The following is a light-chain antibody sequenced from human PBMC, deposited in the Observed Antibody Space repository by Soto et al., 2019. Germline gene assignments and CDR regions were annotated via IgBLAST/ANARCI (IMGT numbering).Light chain of an antibody. CDR2: AAS. CDR3: QQSYSNPRT. J-gene: IGKJ1*01. CDR1: QGISSY. Sequence: DIQMTHSPSSLSASVGDRVTITCRASQGISSYLAWYQQKPGKAPKLLIYAASTLQTGVPSRFRGSGSGTDFTLTISSLQPEDFATYYCQQSYSNPRTFGQGTKVDIK. V-gene: IGKV1-39*01.